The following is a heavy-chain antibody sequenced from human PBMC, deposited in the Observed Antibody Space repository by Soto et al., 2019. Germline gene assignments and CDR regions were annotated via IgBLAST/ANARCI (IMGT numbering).Heavy chain of an antibody. CDR3: ARADYEKGRYKWFDP. Sequence: ASVKVSCKASGYTFTSYAMHWVRQAPGQRLEWMGWINAGNGNTKYSQKFQGRVTITRDTSASTAYMELSSLRSEDTAVYYCARADYEKGRYKWFDPWGQGTLVNVS. V-gene: IGHV1-3*01. J-gene: IGHJ5*02. D-gene: IGHD3-22*01. CDR1: GYTFTSYA. CDR2: INAGNGNT.